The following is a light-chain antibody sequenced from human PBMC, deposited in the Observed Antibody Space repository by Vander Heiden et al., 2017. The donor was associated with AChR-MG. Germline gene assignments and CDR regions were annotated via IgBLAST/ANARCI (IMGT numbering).Light chain of an antibody. Sequence: SSELTQDPAVSVALGQTVGITCQGDSLRSYYASWYQQRPGQAPVLVMYGENNRPSGIPDRFSGSNSGDTASLTITGAQAEDEADYYCQSRDTSASWVFGGGTKLTVL. CDR3: QSRDTSASWV. V-gene: IGLV3-19*01. J-gene: IGLJ3*02. CDR2: GEN. CDR1: SLRSYY.